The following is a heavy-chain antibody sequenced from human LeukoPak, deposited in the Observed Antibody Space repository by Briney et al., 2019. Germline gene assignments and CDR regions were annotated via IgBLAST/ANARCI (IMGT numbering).Heavy chain of an antibody. CDR3: AKGLFSAYDKYLDS. CDR2: IADAGT. J-gene: IGHJ4*02. CDR1: GFTFNDFA. Sequence: PGGSLRLSCAASGFTFNDFAMTWVRQAPGKGLEWVSTIADAGTYYADSVKGRFIISRDNSKNMLYLQLNSLRADDTAMYYCAKGLFSAYDKYLDSWGQGALVTVSS. V-gene: IGHV3-23*01. D-gene: IGHD5-12*01.